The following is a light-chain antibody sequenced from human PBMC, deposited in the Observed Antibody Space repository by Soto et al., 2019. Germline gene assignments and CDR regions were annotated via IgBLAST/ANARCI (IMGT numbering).Light chain of an antibody. CDR2: DVS. CDR1: SSDVGGYNY. Sequence: QSALTQPASVSGSPGQSITISCTGTSSDVGGYNYVSWYQQHPGKAPKLMIYDVSNRPSGVSNRFSGSKSGNTASLTISGLSAEDEADYYCSLYTSSSTLLYVFGSGTKLTVL. CDR3: SLYTSSSTLLYV. V-gene: IGLV2-14*01. J-gene: IGLJ1*01.